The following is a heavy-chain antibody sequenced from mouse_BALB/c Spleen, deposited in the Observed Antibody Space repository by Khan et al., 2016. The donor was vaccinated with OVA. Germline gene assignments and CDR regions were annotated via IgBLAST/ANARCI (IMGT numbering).Heavy chain of an antibody. CDR1: GYSITSDYA. V-gene: IGHV3-2*02. J-gene: IGHJ3*01. CDR3: ARWFAY. CDR2: MHYSGST. Sequence: VQLKESGPGLVKPSQSLSLTCTVTGYSITSDYAWNWIRQFPGNKLEWMGYMHYSGSTSYNPSLKSRISITRDTSKNQFFLQLNSVTTEDTATYCCARWFAYWGQGTLVTVSA.